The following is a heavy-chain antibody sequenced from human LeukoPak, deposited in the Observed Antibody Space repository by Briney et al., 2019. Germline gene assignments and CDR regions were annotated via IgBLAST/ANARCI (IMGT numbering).Heavy chain of an antibody. CDR1: GFTFSGHA. CDR2: IGDDGRDQ. Sequence: GGSLRLSCAASGFTFSGHAMHWVRQTPGVGLEWLAIIGDDGRDQHYTDSVKGRFTISRDNSKNTLFLQLDSLTPEDTALYLCARDLMWGFDYWGQGTLVTVSS. D-gene: IGHD7-27*01. J-gene: IGHJ4*02. V-gene: IGHV3-30*02. CDR3: ARDLMWGFDY.